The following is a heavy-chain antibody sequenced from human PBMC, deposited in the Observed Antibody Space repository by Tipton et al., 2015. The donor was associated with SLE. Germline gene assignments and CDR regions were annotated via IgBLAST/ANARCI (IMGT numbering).Heavy chain of an antibody. J-gene: IGHJ4*02. Sequence: TLSLTCTVSGGSISSYYWSWIRQPPGKGLAWIGYIYYSGSTNYNPSLKSRVTISVDTSKNQFSLKLSSVTAADTAVYYCARWAAPTANFDYWGQGTLVSVSS. CDR1: GGSISSYY. D-gene: IGHD4-11*01. V-gene: IGHV4-59*01. CDR2: IYYSGST. CDR3: ARWAAPTANFDY.